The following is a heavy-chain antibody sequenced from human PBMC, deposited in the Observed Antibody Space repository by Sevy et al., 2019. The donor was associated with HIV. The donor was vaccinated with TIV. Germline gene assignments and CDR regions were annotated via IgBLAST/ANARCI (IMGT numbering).Heavy chain of an antibody. CDR1: GFTFNGYT. J-gene: IGHJ4*02. V-gene: IGHV3-21*06. Sequence: GGSLRLSCEASGFTFNGYTMDWVRQAPGKGLEWVASISRDSTKVYYGDSMRGRFTISRDNAKNSVYLHLSSLRVDDTGVYHCARDRGAGHPADHYFDHLGLGVLVTVSS. D-gene: IGHD3-10*01. CDR3: ARDRGAGHPADHYFDH. CDR2: ISRDSTKV.